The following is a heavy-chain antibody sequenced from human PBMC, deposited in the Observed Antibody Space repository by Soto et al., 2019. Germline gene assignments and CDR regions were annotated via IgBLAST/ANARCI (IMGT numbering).Heavy chain of an antibody. J-gene: IGHJ4*02. CDR2: ISGSGGST. Sequence: EVQLLESGGGLVQPGGSLSLSCEASGFTFSSYPMSWVRQPPGKGREWVSAISGSGGSTYYADSVKGRFTISRDNSKNTLYLQMNSLRAEDTAVYYCASIAAAGTVPHLDYWGQGTLVTVSS. CDR3: ASIAAAGTVPHLDY. CDR1: GFTFSSYP. D-gene: IGHD6-13*01. V-gene: IGHV3-23*01.